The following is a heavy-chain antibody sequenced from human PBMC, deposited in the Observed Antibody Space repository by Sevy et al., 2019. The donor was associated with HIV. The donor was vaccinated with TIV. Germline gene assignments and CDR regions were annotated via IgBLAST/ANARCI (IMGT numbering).Heavy chain of an antibody. D-gene: IGHD2-15*01. V-gene: IGHV3-21*01. J-gene: IGHJ4*02. CDR3: ATEKFCHQDLNY. CDR2: ISRRSDSM. CDR1: GLAFRTYN. Sequence: GGSLRLSCTASGLAFRTYNMNWVRQAPGKGLEWLSSISRRSDSMAYAGSVKGRFTISRDNAKNSLYLQMTGLTVEDTAIYYCATEKFCHQDLNYWGQGSLVTVSS.